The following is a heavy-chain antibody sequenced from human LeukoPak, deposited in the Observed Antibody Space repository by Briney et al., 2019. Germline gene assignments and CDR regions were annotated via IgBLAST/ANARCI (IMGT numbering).Heavy chain of an antibody. V-gene: IGHV3-33*06. Sequence: PGGSLRPSCAASGFTFSSYGMHWVRQAPGKGLEWVAVIWFDRNNKYYTDSVKGRFTISRDNSKNTLYLQMNSLRAEDTAIYYCAKDLSPYYYDSSGHYIPHDAFDIWGRGTMVTVSS. D-gene: IGHD3-22*01. CDR3: AKDLSPYYYDSSGHYIPHDAFDI. J-gene: IGHJ3*02. CDR1: GFTFSSYG. CDR2: IWFDRNNK.